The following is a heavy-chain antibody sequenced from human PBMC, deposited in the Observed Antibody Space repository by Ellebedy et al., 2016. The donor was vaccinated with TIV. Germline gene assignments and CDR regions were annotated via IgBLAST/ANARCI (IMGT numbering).Heavy chain of an antibody. CDR3: AGLVVMMAPVRGNWFDT. J-gene: IGHJ5*02. V-gene: IGHV4-31*03. CDR2: IFNSGAT. Sequence: MPSETLSLTCTVSGGAISDNSYYWSWIRQHPGQGLEWIGHIFNSGATYYKSSLKSRVTISVDTSKNQFSLKLNSMTVADTAVYYCAGLVVMMAPVRGNWFDTWGQGTLVTVSS. D-gene: IGHD5-24*01. CDR1: GGAISDNSYY.